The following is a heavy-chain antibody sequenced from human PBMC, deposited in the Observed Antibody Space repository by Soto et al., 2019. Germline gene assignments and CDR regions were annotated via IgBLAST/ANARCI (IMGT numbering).Heavy chain of an antibody. CDR1: GDSFSPNY. D-gene: IGHD1-20*01. CDR2: IYYGGTT. J-gene: IGHJ4*02. V-gene: IGHV4-59*08. Sequence: SETLSLTCPVSGDSFSPNYWSWLRQFPGKGLEWVGNIYYGGTTSYNPSLKSRVTISLETSKNQFSLRLTSVTAADTAVYYCARGMYMIDYWGQGTLVTVSS. CDR3: ARGMYMIDY.